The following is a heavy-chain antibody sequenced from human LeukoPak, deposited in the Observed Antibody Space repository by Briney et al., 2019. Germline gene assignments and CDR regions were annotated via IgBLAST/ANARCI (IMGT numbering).Heavy chain of an antibody. Sequence: RGSLRLSCAASGFTFSSYSMNWVRQAPGKGLEWVSSISSSSSYIYYADSVKGRFTISRDNAKNSLYLQMNSLRAEDTAVYYCARDNSGYGIFDYWGQGTLVTVSS. CDR2: ISSSSSYI. J-gene: IGHJ4*02. V-gene: IGHV3-21*01. D-gene: IGHD5-12*01. CDR3: ARDNSGYGIFDY. CDR1: GFTFSSYS.